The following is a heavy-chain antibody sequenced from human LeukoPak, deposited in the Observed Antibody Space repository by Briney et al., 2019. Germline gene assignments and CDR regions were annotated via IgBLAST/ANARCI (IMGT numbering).Heavy chain of an antibody. V-gene: IGHV1-2*02. CDR3: ARSPHILTGENFDY. D-gene: IGHD3-9*01. J-gene: IGHJ4*02. CDR2: INPNSGGT. CDR1: GYTFTGYY. Sequence: ASVKVSCKASGYTFTGYYMHWMRQAPGQGLEWMGWINPNSGGTNYAQKFQGRVTMTRDTSIRTAYMEVSRLRSADTAMYYCARSPHILTGENFDYWGQGTLVTVSS.